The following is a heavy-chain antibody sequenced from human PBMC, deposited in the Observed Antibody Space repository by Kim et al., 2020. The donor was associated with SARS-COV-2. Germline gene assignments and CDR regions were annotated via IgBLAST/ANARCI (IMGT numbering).Heavy chain of an antibody. V-gene: IGHV3-23*01. Sequence: GGSLRLSCATSGFTFSNYAMSWVRQAPGKGLEWVSVFSGSGDNTHYADSVKGRFTISRDNSKNTVYLQMSSLRVEDTAVYYCARGRGGATTGGFDYWGQG. CDR1: GFTFSNYA. CDR3: ARGRGGATTGGFDY. D-gene: IGHD1-26*01. CDR2: FSGSGDNT. J-gene: IGHJ4*02.